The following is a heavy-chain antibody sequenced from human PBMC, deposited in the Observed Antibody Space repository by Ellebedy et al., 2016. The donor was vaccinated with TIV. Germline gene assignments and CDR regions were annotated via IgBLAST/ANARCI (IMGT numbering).Heavy chain of an antibody. CDR3: ARDSGYTTDWDVGAY. CDR1: GFSFSTHG. J-gene: IGHJ4*02. CDR2: ISPAGSHK. Sequence: GGSLRLSCAASGFSFSTHGMHWVRQAPGKGLEWVAVISPAGSHKFYADSVKGRFAISRDNSKNTLYIEMNALRAEDTAVYYCARDSGYTTDWDVGAYWGQGTLVTVSS. D-gene: IGHD5-12*01. V-gene: IGHV3-30*03.